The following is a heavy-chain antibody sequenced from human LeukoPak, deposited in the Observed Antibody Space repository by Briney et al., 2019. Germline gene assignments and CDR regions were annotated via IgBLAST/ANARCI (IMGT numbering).Heavy chain of an antibody. J-gene: IGHJ5*02. Sequence: SVKVSCKASGGTFSSYAISWVRQAPGQGLEWMGGIIPIFGTANYAQKFRGRVTITADESTSTAYMELSSLRSEDTAVYYCARDYYDRNWFDPWGQGTLVTVSS. CDR3: ARDYYDRNWFDP. CDR1: GGTFSSYA. CDR2: IIPIFGTA. D-gene: IGHD3-3*01. V-gene: IGHV1-69*13.